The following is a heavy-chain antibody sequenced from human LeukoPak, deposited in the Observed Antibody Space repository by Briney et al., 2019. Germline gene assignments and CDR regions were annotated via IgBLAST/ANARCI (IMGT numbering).Heavy chain of an antibody. V-gene: IGHV3-21*01. CDR1: GFTFSSYS. CDR2: ISSSSSYI. D-gene: IGHD1-1*01. Sequence: GGSLRPSCAASGFTFSSYSMNWVRQAPGKGLEWVSSISSSSSYIYYADSVKGRFTISRDNAKNSLYLQMNSLRAEDTAVYYCARDLQLAFDYWGQGTLVTVSS. J-gene: IGHJ4*02. CDR3: ARDLQLAFDY.